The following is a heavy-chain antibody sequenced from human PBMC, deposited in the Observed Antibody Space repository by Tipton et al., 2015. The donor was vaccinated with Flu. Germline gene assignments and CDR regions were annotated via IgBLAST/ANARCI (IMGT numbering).Heavy chain of an antibody. V-gene: IGHV4-4*07. Sequence: TLSLTCTVSGGSMSSFYWTWIRQPAGKGLERIGRMYVNGSTKYNPSLKSRVTMSVDTSKNQFSLKLSSVTAADTAVYYCASGSGSGTDVTFYFWGQGTLVTVSS. CDR1: GGSMSSFY. D-gene: IGHD3-10*01. CDR3: ASGSGSGTDVTFYF. J-gene: IGHJ4*02. CDR2: MYVNGST.